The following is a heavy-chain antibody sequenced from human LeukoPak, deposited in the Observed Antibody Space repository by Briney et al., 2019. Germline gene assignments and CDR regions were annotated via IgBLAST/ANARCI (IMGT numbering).Heavy chain of an antibody. V-gene: IGHV4-59*01. CDR1: GGSISSYY. J-gene: IGHJ4*02. CDR3: ARSESAPIAAAGSFDY. D-gene: IGHD6-13*01. Sequence: SETLSLTCTVSGGSISSYYWSWVRQPPGKGLEWHGYIYYSGSTNYNPSLKSRVTISVDTSKNQFSLKLSSVTAADTAVYYCARSESAPIAAAGSFDYWGQGTLVTVSS. CDR2: IYYSGST.